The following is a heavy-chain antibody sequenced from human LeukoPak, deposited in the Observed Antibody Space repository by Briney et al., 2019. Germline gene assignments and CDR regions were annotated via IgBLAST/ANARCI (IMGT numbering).Heavy chain of an antibody. CDR3: AREVGKAARPVEASVVGQPKYGMDL. CDR1: GYTFTSYG. V-gene: IGHV1-18*01. CDR2: ISAYNGNT. Sequence: ASVKVSCKASGYTFTSYGISWVRQAPGQGLEWMGWISAYNGNTNYAQKFQGRVTITADESTSTAYMELSSLRSEDTAVYYCAREVGKAARPVEASVVGQPKYGMDLWGQGTTVTVSS. D-gene: IGHD6-6*01. J-gene: IGHJ6*02.